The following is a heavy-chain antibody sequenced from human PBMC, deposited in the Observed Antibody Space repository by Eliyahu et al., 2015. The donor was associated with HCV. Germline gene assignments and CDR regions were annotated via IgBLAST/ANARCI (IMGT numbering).Heavy chain of an antibody. V-gene: IGHV1-2*02. CDR1: GXTFSGYY. CDR2: IDPKSGGT. CDR3: AKDLGGNWNYYDY. J-gene: IGHJ4*02. D-gene: IGHD1-20*01. Sequence: QVQLVQSGAEVKKPGASVKVSCKASGXTFSGYYMHWVRQAPGQGPXWLGWIDPKSGGTKYPQKFQGRVTMTSDTSISTAYMELSSLRSDDTAVYYCAKDLGGNWNYYDYWGQGTLVTVSS.